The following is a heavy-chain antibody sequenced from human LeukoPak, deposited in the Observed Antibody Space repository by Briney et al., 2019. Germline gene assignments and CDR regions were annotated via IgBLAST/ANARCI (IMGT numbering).Heavy chain of an antibody. CDR1: GFTFSSYS. D-gene: IGHD6-13*01. CDR3: ARDLEQQLVRFDY. J-gene: IGHJ4*02. CDR2: ISSSSSYI. V-gene: IGHV3-21*01. Sequence: AGGSLRLSCAASGFTFSSYSMNWVRQAPGKGLEWVSSISSSSSYIYYADSVKGRFTISRDNAKNSLYLQMNSLRAEDTAVYYCARDLEQQLVRFDYWGQGTLVTVSS.